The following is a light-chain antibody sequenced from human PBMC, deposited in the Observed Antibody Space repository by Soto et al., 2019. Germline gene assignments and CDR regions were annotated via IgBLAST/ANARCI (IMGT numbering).Light chain of an antibody. J-gene: IGKJ4*01. V-gene: IGKV3-15*01. CDR1: QSVSSN. CDR3: QHYNNWPLT. CDR2: GAS. Sequence: EIVMTQSPATLSVSPGERATLSCRASQSVSSNLAWYQQKPGQAPRLLIYGASTRATAIPARFSGSGSGTEVTLTNSSLQSEDFAAYYCQHYNNWPLTFGGGTKVEIK.